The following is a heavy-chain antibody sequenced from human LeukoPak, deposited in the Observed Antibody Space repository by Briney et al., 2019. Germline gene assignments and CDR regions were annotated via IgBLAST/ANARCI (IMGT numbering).Heavy chain of an antibody. V-gene: IGHV4-4*09. D-gene: IGHD5-24*01. CDR3: ARHGYNYAYFMDV. J-gene: IGHJ6*03. Sequence: PSETLSLTCTVSDGSIRGHFWSWIRQPPGKGLEWIGYVYTSGSTNYTPSLKSRVTISIATSKNQFSLKLRSVTAAGTAVYYCARHGYNYAYFMDVWGKGTTVTVSS. CDR1: DGSIRGHF. CDR2: VYTSGST.